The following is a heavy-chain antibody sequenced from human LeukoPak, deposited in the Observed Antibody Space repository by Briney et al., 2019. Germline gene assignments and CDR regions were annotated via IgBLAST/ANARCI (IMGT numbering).Heavy chain of an antibody. Sequence: ASVKVSCKASGYTFGTHWMHWVRQAPGQGLEWMAIINPSGDVRSYAQKFQGRVTVTRDMSTRTVYMELSDLRPEDTAVYYCARDYSGEWEQLTGWWFDPWGQGTLVIVSS. CDR3: ARDYSGEWEQLTGWWFDP. D-gene: IGHD1-26*01. CDR1: GYTFGTHW. J-gene: IGHJ5*02. V-gene: IGHV1-46*01. CDR2: INPSGDVR.